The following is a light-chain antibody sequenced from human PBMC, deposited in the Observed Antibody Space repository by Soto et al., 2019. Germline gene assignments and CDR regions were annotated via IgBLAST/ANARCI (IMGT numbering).Light chain of an antibody. Sequence: QTVVTQEPSLTVSPGGTVTLTCGSSTGAVTSAHYPYWFQQKPGQAPRTLIYDTYERQSWTPARFTGYLLGARAALTLSGAQPEDEAEYYCLLSFDDTRIFGGGTKVTVL. J-gene: IGLJ1*01. CDR3: LLSFDDTRI. V-gene: IGLV7-46*01. CDR2: DTY. CDR1: TGAVTSAHY.